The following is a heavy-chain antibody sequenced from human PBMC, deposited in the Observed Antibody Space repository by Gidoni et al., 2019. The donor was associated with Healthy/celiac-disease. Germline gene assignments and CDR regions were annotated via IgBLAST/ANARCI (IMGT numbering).Heavy chain of an antibody. V-gene: IGHV3-7*01. Sequence: EVQLVESGGGLVQPGGSLRLSCAASGFPFRSYWLRWVRQAPGKGLEWVANIKQEGSEKYYVDSVKGRFTISRDNAKNSLYLQMNSLRAEDTAVYYCAREVGYCSGGSCYSGGGLDYWGQGTLVTVSS. D-gene: IGHD2-15*01. CDR2: IKQEGSEK. CDR1: GFPFRSYW. CDR3: AREVGYCSGGSCYSGGGLDY. J-gene: IGHJ4*02.